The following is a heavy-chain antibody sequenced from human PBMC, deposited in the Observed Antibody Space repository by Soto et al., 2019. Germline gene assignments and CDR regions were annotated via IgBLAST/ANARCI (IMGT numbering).Heavy chain of an antibody. Sequence: QLHLVQSGAVVKKPGASVTVSCSASGYPVTAYYMHWVRQAPGRGLEWMVGINPATGAAKYTQTFKVRVTMTRDRSTSTVLMERSVLTSEETAVFYCARGGGVGVAGSAAFDMWGQGTLVTVSS. CDR2: INPATGAA. J-gene: IGHJ3*02. CDR1: GYPVTAYY. D-gene: IGHD3-3*01. CDR3: ARGGGVGVAGSAAFDM. V-gene: IGHV1-2*02.